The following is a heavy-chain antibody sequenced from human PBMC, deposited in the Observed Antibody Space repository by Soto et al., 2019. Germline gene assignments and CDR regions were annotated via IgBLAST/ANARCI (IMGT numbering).Heavy chain of an antibody. CDR1: GGSISSYY. CDR3: AREYQEGDAFDI. Sequence: SETLSLTCTVSGGSISSYYWSWIRQPPGKGLEWIGYIYYSGSTNYNPSLKSRVTISVDTSKNQFSLKLSSVTAADTAVYYCAREYQEGDAFDIWGQGTMVTVSS. J-gene: IGHJ3*02. CDR2: IYYSGST. V-gene: IGHV4-59*01.